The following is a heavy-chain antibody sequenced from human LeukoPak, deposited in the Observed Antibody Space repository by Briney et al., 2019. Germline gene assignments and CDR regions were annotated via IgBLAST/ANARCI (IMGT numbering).Heavy chain of an antibody. Sequence: GASVKVSCKASGYTFTSYAMHWVRQATGQRLEWMGWINAGNGNTKYSQKFQGRVTITRDTSASTAYMELSSLRSEDTAVYYCARSGYCSSTSCRNHYYFDYWGQGTLVTVSS. D-gene: IGHD2-2*01. J-gene: IGHJ4*02. CDR2: INAGNGNT. CDR1: GYTFTSYA. CDR3: ARSGYCSSTSCRNHYYFDY. V-gene: IGHV1-3*01.